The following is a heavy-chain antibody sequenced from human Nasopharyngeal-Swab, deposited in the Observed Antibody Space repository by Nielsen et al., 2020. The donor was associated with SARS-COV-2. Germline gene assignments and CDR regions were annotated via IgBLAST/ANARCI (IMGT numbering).Heavy chain of an antibody. CDR3: AKDSSLSAFMVADMGFDY. D-gene: IGHD2/OR15-2a*01. J-gene: IGHJ4*02. V-gene: IGHV3-23*01. CDR1: GFTFSSYA. Sequence: GGSLRLSCAASGFTFSSYAMSWVRQAPGKGLEWVSAISGSGGSTYYADSVKGRFIISRDNSKNTLYLQMNSLRAEDTAVYYCAKDSSLSAFMVADMGFDYWGQGTLVTVSS. CDR2: ISGSGGST.